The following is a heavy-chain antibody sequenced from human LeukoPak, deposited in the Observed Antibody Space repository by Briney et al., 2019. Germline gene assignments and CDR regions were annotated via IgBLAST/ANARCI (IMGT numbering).Heavy chain of an antibody. J-gene: IGHJ3*02. Sequence: GASVKVSCKASGGTFSSYAISWVRQAPGQGLEWMGGIIPILGTANYAQKFQGRVTITADESTSTAYMELSSLRSEDTAVYYCARIAVAGSVRDDAFDIWGQGTMVTVSS. V-gene: IGHV1-69*13. CDR3: ARIAVAGSVRDDAFDI. CDR1: GGTFSSYA. CDR2: IIPILGTA. D-gene: IGHD6-19*01.